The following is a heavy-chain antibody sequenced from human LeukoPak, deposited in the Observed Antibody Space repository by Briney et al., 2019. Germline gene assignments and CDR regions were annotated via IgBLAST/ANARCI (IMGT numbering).Heavy chain of an antibody. CDR1: GFTFSDYY. CDR3: ARANVLIDS. CDR2: ISNTTSYT. Sequence: GGSLRLSCAASGFTFSDYYMSWIRQAPGKGLEWVSYISNTTSYTNYADSVKGRFTISRDNAKNSLYLQMNSLRAEDTAVYYCARANVLIDSWGQGTMVTVSS. V-gene: IGHV3-11*05. J-gene: IGHJ4*02.